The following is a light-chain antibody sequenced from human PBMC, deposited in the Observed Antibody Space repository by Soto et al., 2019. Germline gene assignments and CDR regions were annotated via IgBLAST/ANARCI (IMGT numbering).Light chain of an antibody. Sequence: QSVLTQPPPASGSPGQSVTISCTGTSSDVGGYNYVSWYQQHPGKAPKLMIYEVSKRPSGVPDRFSGPKSGNTASLTVSGLQAEDEADYYCSSYAGSNNPYVFGTGTKVTVL. CDR1: SSDVGGYNY. CDR3: SSYAGSNNPYV. J-gene: IGLJ1*01. CDR2: EVS. V-gene: IGLV2-8*01.